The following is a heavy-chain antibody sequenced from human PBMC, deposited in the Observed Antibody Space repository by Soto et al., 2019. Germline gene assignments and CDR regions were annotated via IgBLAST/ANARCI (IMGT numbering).Heavy chain of an antibody. J-gene: IGHJ4*02. CDR1: GGTFDSYG. CDR3: ARDPEYGAGSSI. V-gene: IGHV1-69*01. D-gene: IGHD3-10*01. Sequence: HVQLVQSGAEVKKPGSSVKVSCKASGGTFDSYGISWIRQAPGQGLEWMGGIIPMIGAANYAQKFQGRVTITADGSTSTVYMEVSSLKSEDTAVYFCARDPEYGAGSSIWGQGTLVTVSS. CDR2: IIPMIGAA.